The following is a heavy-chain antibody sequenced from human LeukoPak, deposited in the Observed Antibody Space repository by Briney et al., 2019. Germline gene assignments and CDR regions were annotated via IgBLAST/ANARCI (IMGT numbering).Heavy chain of an antibody. CDR2: ISYDGSNK. CDR3: ARAINIVVVPAAMRGVDY. Sequence: GGSLRLSCAASGFTFSSYAMHWVRQAPGKGLEWVAVISYDGSNKYYADSVKGRFTISRDNSKNTLYLQMNSLRAEDTAVYCCARAINIVVVPAAMRGVDYWGQGTLVTVSS. CDR1: GFTFSSYA. J-gene: IGHJ4*02. V-gene: IGHV3-30*04. D-gene: IGHD2-2*01.